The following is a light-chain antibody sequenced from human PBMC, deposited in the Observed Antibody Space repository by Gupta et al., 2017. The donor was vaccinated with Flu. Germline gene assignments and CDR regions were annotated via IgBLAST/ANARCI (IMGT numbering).Light chain of an antibody. Sequence: FMLTQPHSVSEAPEKTVTISGTRSSGAFGSNYVQWYQQRPGSAPTTVIYEDNQRPSGVPDRFSGSIDRSSNSASLTISGLKTEDEADYYCQSYDTNNHWVFGGGTKLTVL. CDR1: SGAFGSNY. J-gene: IGLJ3*02. CDR3: QSYDTNNHWV. CDR2: EDN. V-gene: IGLV6-57*03.